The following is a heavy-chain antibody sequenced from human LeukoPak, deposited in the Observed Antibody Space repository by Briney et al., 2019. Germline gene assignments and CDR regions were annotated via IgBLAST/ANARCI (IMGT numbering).Heavy chain of an antibody. J-gene: IGHJ4*02. CDR1: GFTFSSYG. CDR3: AKETRGVRGVIYYFDY. Sequence: GGSLRLSCAASGFTFSSYGMSWVRQAPGKGLEWVSAISGSGGSTYYADSVKGRFTISRDNSKNTLYLQMNSLSAEDTAVYYCAKETRGVRGVIYYFDYWGQGTLVTVSS. D-gene: IGHD3-10*01. CDR2: ISGSGGST. V-gene: IGHV3-23*01.